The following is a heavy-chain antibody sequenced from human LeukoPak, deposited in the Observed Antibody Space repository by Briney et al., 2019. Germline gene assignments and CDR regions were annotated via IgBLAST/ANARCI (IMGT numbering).Heavy chain of an antibody. CDR2: ISSSGSTI. J-gene: IGHJ6*02. Sequence: PGGSLRLSCAASGFTFSDYYMSRIRQAPGKGLEWVSYISSSGSTIYYADSVKGRFTISRDNAKNSLYLQMNSLRAEDTAVYYCARDDTMVRGVIITAYYYYGMNVWGQGTTVTVSS. D-gene: IGHD3-10*01. CDR1: GFTFSDYY. CDR3: ARDDTMVRGVIITAYYYYGMNV. V-gene: IGHV3-11*01.